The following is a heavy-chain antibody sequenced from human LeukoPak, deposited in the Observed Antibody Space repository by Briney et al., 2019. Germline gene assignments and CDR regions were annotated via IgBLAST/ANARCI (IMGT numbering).Heavy chain of an antibody. CDR2: ISGSGGST. Sequence: PGGSLRLSCAASGFTFSSYAMSWVRQAPGKGLEWVSAISGSGGSTYYADSVKGRFTISRDNSKNTLYLQMNSLRAEDTAVYYCAKVGGYCGGDCCLGDWFDPWGQGTLVTVSS. D-gene: IGHD2-21*02. V-gene: IGHV3-23*01. CDR1: GFTFSSYA. CDR3: AKVGGYCGGDCCLGDWFDP. J-gene: IGHJ5*02.